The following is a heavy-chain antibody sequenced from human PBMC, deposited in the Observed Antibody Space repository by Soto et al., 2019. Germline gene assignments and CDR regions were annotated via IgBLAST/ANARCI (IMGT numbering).Heavy chain of an antibody. CDR1: GSTFSGSA. V-gene: IGHV3-73*01. Sequence: GGSLRLSCAASGSTFSGSAMQWVRQASGKGLEWVGRIRTGPYSYAAAYAASVKGRFTIFRDDSKNTVYLEMNSLRAEDTAVYYCTKSRSAMIYYFDFWGLGAQVTVSS. D-gene: IGHD3-22*01. J-gene: IGHJ4*02. CDR3: TKSRSAMIYYFDF. CDR2: IRTGPYSYAA.